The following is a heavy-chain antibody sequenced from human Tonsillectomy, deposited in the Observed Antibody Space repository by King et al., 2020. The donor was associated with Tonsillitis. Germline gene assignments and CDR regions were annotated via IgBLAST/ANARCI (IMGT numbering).Heavy chain of an antibody. CDR2: VNPNSGGP. Sequence: QLVQSGAEVKKPGASVKVSCKASGYTFTGYYMHWVRQAPGQGLEWMGWVNPNSGGPRYAQKFQGRVTMTRDPSISTAYMELSRLRSDETAVYFCARDRGCVDTGMDNWFDPWGQGTLVTVSS. CDR1: GYTFTGYY. CDR3: ARDRGCVDTGMDNWFDP. J-gene: IGHJ5*02. V-gene: IGHV1-2*02. D-gene: IGHD5-18*01.